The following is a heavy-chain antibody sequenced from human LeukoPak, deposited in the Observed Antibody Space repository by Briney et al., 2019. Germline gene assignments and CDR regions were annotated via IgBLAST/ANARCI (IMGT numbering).Heavy chain of an antibody. CDR1: GFTFSSFG. Sequence: GRSLTLSCAASGFTFSSFGMHWVRQAPGKGLEWVAVIWYDASNKYYADSVKGRFTISRDNSKNTLYLQMNSLRAEDTAVYYCAKDRAFDIWGQGTMVTVSS. V-gene: IGHV3-33*06. J-gene: IGHJ3*02. CDR2: IWYDASNK. CDR3: AKDRAFDI.